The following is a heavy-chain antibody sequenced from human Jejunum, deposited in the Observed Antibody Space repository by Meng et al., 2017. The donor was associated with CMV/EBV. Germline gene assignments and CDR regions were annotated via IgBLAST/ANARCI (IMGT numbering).Heavy chain of an antibody. CDR3: ARGYHGPGIAVTGAEIDY. CDR1: SFSGCY. D-gene: IGHD6-19*01. Sequence: SFSGCYGSWIRQPPGKGLEWIGEIDHSGSTNYSPSLKSRVTISVDASKSQFSLRLSSVTAADTAIYYCARGYHGPGIAVTGAEIDYWGQGTLVTVSS. J-gene: IGHJ4*02. V-gene: IGHV4-34*01. CDR2: IDHSGST.